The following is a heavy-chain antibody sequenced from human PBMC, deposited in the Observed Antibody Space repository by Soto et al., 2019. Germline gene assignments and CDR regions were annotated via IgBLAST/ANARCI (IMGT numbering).Heavy chain of an antibody. Sequence: EVQLVESGGGLVQPGGSLRLSCAASGFTFSDHHMDWVRQAPGKGLEWVGRARNKANSYTTAYAASVKGRFTISRDDSKNSLSLQMNSLKPEDTAVYFCARLMGTILDLWGQGTLVTVSS. V-gene: IGHV3-72*01. CDR3: ARLMGTILDL. CDR2: ARNKANSYTT. J-gene: IGHJ4*02. CDR1: GFTFSDHH. D-gene: IGHD2-8*01.